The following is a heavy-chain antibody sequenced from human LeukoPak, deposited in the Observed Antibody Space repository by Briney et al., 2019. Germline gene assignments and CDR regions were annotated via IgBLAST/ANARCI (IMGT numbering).Heavy chain of an antibody. Sequence: GGSLRLSCTVSGFTLSSNSMSWVRQAPGKGLEWVSYISSSSSTIYYADSVKGRFTISRDNAKNSLYLQMNSLRAEDTAVYSCARDLGYGDYFDYWGQGTLVTVSS. J-gene: IGHJ4*02. D-gene: IGHD4-17*01. V-gene: IGHV3-48*01. CDR3: ARDLGYGDYFDY. CDR2: ISSSSSTI. CDR1: GFTLSSNS.